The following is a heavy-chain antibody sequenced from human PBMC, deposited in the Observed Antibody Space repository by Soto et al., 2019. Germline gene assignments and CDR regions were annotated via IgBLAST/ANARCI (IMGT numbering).Heavy chain of an antibody. CDR1: GFNFRDFW. V-gene: IGHV3-74*01. CDR3: TRDDSGLGIDY. Sequence: GGSLRLSCEASGFNFRDFWMHWVRQPPGRGPEWVSNIPSDGRDVSYADSVRGRFTISRDDARNTLYLQMSDLRVEDTAIYYCTRDDSGLGIDYWGQGTQVTVSS. J-gene: IGHJ4*02. CDR2: IPSDGRDV. D-gene: IGHD1-26*01.